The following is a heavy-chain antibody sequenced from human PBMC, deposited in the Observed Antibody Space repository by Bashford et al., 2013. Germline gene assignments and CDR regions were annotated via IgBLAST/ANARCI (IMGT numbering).Heavy chain of an antibody. V-gene: IGHV3-23*01. CDR1: DSPLVSYA. CDR2: ISGSGGST. J-gene: IGHJ6*02. D-gene: IGHD5-12*01. CDR3: AKSGGYSGYDTYYYYGMDV. Sequence: GSRRDSPVQPLDSPLVSYAMSWVRQAPGKGLEWVSAISGSGGSTYYADSVKGRFTISRDNSKNTLYLQMNSLRAEDTAVYYCAKSGGYSGYDTYYYYGMDVWGQGTTVTVSS.